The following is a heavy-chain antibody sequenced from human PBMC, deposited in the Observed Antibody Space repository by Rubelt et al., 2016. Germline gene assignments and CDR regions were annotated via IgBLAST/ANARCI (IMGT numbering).Heavy chain of an antibody. J-gene: IGHJ4*02. CDR2: ISYDGSNK. V-gene: IGHV3-30*04. CDR3: AREENSDTAMVIDY. Sequence: VRQAPGKGLEWVAVISYDGSNKYYADSVKGRFTISRDNSKNTLYLQMNSLRAEDTAVYYCAREENSDTAMVIDYWGQGTLVTVSS. D-gene: IGHD5-18*01.